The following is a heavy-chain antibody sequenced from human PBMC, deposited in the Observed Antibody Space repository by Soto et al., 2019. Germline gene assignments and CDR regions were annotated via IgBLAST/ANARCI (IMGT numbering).Heavy chain of an antibody. J-gene: IGHJ4*02. CDR2: IVGSDGST. D-gene: IGHD5-12*01. V-gene: IGHV3-23*01. CDR3: AHRPNGRGYGFDY. Sequence: PGGSLRLSCAASGFTFSRFTLSWVRQAPGKGLEWVSGIVGSDGSTYYSDSVKGRFTISRDSSKNTLYLQMSNLRVEDTATYYCAHRPNGRGYGFDYWGQGTWVTVSS. CDR1: GFTFSRFT.